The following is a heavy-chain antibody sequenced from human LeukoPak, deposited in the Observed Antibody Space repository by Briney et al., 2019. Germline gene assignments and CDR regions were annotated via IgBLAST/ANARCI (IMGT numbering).Heavy chain of an antibody. D-gene: IGHD4-17*01. V-gene: IGHV3-9*01. CDR2: TSWNSDSI. CDR1: GFTFDDYA. CDR3: AKGYYMTRVTNLDY. J-gene: IGHJ4*02. Sequence: PGGSLRLSCAASGFTFDDYAMHWVRQAPGKGLEWVSGTSWNSDSIGYADSVKGRFTISRDNAKNSLYLQMNSLGAEDTALYYCAKGYYMTRVTNLDYWGQGTLVTVSS.